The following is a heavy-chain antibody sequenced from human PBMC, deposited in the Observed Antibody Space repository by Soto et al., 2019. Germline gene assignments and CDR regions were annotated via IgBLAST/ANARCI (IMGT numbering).Heavy chain of an antibody. D-gene: IGHD2-21*02. CDR2: IYYSGST. J-gene: IGHJ4*02. V-gene: IGHV4-59*01. CDR3: ARDGVTAIRYDC. Sequence: SETLSLTCTVSGGSISSYYWSWIRQPPGKGLEWIGYIYYSGSTNYNPSLKSRVTISADTSKNQFSLKLSSVTAADTAVYYCARDGVTAIRYDCWGQGTMVTVYS. CDR1: GGSISSYY.